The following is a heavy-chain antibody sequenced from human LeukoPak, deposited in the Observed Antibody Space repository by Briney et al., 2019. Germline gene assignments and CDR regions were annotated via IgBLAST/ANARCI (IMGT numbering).Heavy chain of an antibody. CDR2: IYTSGST. J-gene: IGHJ5*02. D-gene: IGHD4-17*01. CDR1: GHSFCDYY. V-gene: IGHV4-4*07. Sequence: SETLSLTCTVSGHSFCDYYWSWLRQPAGKGLEWIGRIYTSGSTTYNPSLKSRVTISVDTSKSQFSLNLMSVTAADTAVYYCTRDTGTTGEVKFDPWGQGTLVTVSS. CDR3: TRDTGTTGEVKFDP.